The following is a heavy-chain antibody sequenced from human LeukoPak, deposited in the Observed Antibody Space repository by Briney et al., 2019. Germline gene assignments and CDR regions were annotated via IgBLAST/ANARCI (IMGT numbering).Heavy chain of an antibody. J-gene: IGHJ4*02. CDR3: AKGDYYDSSGYYHPLMYY. D-gene: IGHD3-22*01. Sequence: AGRSLRLSCAASGFTFDDYAMHWVRQAPGKGLEWVSGISWNSGSIGYADSVKGRFTISRDNAKNSLYLQMNSLRAEDTALYYCAKGDYYDSSGYYHPLMYYWGQGTLVTVSS. CDR2: ISWNSGSI. V-gene: IGHV3-9*01. CDR1: GFTFDDYA.